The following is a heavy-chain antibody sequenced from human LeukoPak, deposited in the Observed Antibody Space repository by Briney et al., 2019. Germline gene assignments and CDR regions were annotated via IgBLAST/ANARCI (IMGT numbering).Heavy chain of an antibody. CDR3: AKLSGDCTTTGCYPY. Sequence: LPGGSLRLSCAVSGFTFRSMSWVRQAPGKGLEWVSTSTDSDDTTYYVDSVKGRFTISRDNSKNTLYLQMNSLRAEDTALYYCAKLSGDCTTTGCYPYWGQGTLVTVSS. CDR2: STDSDDTT. CDR1: GFTFRS. J-gene: IGHJ4*02. D-gene: IGHD2-2*01. V-gene: IGHV3-23*01.